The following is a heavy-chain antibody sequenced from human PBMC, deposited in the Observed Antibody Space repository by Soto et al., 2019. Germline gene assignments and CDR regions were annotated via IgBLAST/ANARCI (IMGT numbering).Heavy chain of an antibody. CDR3: ARINSGALWFGELLYAGDRYYFDY. Sequence: EVQLVESGGGLVQPGGSLRLSCAASGFTFSSYWMSWVRQAPGKGLEWVANIKQDGSEKYYVDSVKGRFTISRDNAKNSLYLQMNSLRAEDTAVYYCARINSGALWFGELLYAGDRYYFDYWGQGTLVTVSS. V-gene: IGHV3-7*05. D-gene: IGHD3-10*01. J-gene: IGHJ4*02. CDR2: IKQDGSEK. CDR1: GFTFSSYW.